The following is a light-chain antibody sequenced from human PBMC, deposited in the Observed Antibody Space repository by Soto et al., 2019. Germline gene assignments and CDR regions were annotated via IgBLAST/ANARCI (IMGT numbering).Light chain of an antibody. CDR2: ADN. Sequence: NFMLTQPHSVSESPGKTITISCTRSSSSIASDYVQWYQQRPGSSPTTVIYADNRRPSGVPDRFSGSIDSSANSASLTISGLKTEDEADYYCQSYDRSLWVFGGGTKLTVL. CDR3: QSYDRSLWV. CDR1: SSSIASDY. V-gene: IGLV6-57*01. J-gene: IGLJ3*02.